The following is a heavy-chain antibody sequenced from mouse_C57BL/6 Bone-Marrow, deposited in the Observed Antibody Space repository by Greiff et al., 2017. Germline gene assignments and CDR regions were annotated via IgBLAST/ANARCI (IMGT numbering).Heavy chain of an antibody. Sequence: VQLQQSGPELVKPGASVKISCKASGYTFTDYYMNWVKQSHGKSLEWIGDINPNNGGTSYNQKFKGKATLTVDKSSSTAYMELRSLTSEDSAVYYCARLGQEDYWGQGTTLTVSS. J-gene: IGHJ2*01. D-gene: IGHD4-1*01. V-gene: IGHV1-26*01. CDR3: ARLGQEDY. CDR2: INPNNGGT. CDR1: GYTFTDYY.